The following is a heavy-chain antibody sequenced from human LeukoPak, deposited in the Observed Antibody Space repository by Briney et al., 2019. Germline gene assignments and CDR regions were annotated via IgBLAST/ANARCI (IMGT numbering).Heavy chain of an antibody. CDR1: GFTVSNNF. V-gene: IGHV3-23*01. D-gene: IGHD1-26*01. CDR3: AKGTRSSPNDAADI. J-gene: IGHJ3*02. CDR2: IIGSGGTT. Sequence: GGSLRLSCAASGFTVSNNFLSWVRQAPGKGLEWVSAIIGSGGTTYYTNSVKGRFTISRDNSKNTLYLQMNSLRAEDTAVYYCAKGTRSSPNDAADIWGQGTMVTVSS.